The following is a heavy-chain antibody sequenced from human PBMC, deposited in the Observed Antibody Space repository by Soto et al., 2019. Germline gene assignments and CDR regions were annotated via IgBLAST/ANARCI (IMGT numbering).Heavy chain of an antibody. CDR3: ARKGAGGYQLPRAIYYYYMDV. Sequence: PSETLSLTCAVYGGSFSGYYWSWIRQPPGKGLEWIGEINHSGSTNYNPSLKSRVTISVDTSKNQFSLKLSSVTAADTAVYYCARKGAGGYQLPRAIYYYYMDVWGKGTTVTVSS. CDR2: INHSGST. V-gene: IGHV4-34*01. CDR1: GGSFSGYY. D-gene: IGHD2-2*01. J-gene: IGHJ6*03.